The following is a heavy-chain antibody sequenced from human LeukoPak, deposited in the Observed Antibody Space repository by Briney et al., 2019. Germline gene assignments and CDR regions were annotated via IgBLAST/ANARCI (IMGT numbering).Heavy chain of an antibody. CDR3: AREMATTSDY. V-gene: IGHV4-34*01. D-gene: IGHD5-24*01. J-gene: IGHJ4*02. CDR1: GGSFSGYY. Sequence: SETLSLTCAVYGGSFSGYYWSWIRQPPGKGLEWIGEINHSGSTNYNPSLKSRVTISVDTSKNQFSLKLGSVTAADTAVYYCAREMATTSDYWGQGTLVTVSS. CDR2: INHSGST.